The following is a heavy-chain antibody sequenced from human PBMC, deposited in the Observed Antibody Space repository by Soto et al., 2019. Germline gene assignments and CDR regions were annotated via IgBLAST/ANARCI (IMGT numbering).Heavy chain of an antibody. CDR3: ARDVTQTTVTTNDWFDP. V-gene: IGHV4-30-4*01. CDR1: GGSISSGDYY. J-gene: IGHJ5*02. Sequence: SETLSLTCTVSGGSISSGDYYWSWIRQPPGKGLEWIGYIYYSGSTYYNPSLKSRVTISVDTSKNQFSLKLSSVTAADTAVYYCARDVTQTTVTTNDWFDPWGQGTLVTVSS. CDR2: IYYSGST. D-gene: IGHD4-17*01.